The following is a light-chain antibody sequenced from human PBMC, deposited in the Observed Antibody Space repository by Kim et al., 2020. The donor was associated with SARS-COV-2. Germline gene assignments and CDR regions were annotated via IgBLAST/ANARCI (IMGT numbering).Light chain of an antibody. CDR1: QGISSY. V-gene: IGKV1-8*01. J-gene: IGKJ1*01. CDR3: QQYYSDTQT. CDR2: AAS. Sequence: AIRMTQSPSSFSASTGDRVTITCRASQGISSYLAWYQQKPGKAPKLLIYAASTLQSGVPSRFSGSGSGTDFTLTISCLQSEDFATYYCQQYYSDTQTFGQGTKVDIK.